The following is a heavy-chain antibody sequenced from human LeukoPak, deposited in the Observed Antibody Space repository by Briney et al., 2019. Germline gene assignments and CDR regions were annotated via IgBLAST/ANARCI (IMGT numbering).Heavy chain of an antibody. Sequence: SETLSPTCTVSGGSISSYYWSWVRQPPREGMGWIGYIYYSGSTNYNPSLKSRVTISVDTSKNQFSLKLSSVTAADTAVYYCARWSTITYFDPWGQGTLVTVSS. CDR1: GGSISSYY. D-gene: IGHD3-9*01. CDR3: ARWSTITYFDP. J-gene: IGHJ5*02. CDR2: IYYSGST. V-gene: IGHV4-59*08.